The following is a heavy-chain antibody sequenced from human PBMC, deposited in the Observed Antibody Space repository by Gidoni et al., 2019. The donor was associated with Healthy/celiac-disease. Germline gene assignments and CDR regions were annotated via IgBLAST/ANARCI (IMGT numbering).Heavy chain of an antibody. D-gene: IGHD6-19*01. J-gene: IGHJ3*02. CDR2: IKSKTDGGTT. Sequence: EVQLVESGGGLVQPGGSLRLSCAAPGFTFSNAWMNWVRQAPGKGLGWVGRIKSKTDGGTTDYAAPVKGRFTISRDDSKNTLYLQMNSLKTEDTAVYYCTTGYSSGWPDAFDIWGQGTMVTVSS. CDR1: GFTFSNAW. CDR3: TTGYSSGWPDAFDI. V-gene: IGHV3-15*07.